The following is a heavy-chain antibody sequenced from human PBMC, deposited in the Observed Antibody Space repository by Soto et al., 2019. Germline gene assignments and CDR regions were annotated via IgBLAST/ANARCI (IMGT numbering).Heavy chain of an antibody. Sequence: GGSLRLCCAASGFTFGDYAMSWVVQAPGKGLEWVGFIRSKAYGWTTEYAASVKGRFTISRDDSKSIAYLQMNSLKTEDTAVYYCTRSPYDFWSGYNPTYYYYYGMDVWGQGTTVTVSS. D-gene: IGHD3-3*01. V-gene: IGHV3-49*04. J-gene: IGHJ6*02. CDR3: TRSPYDFWSGYNPTYYYYYGMDV. CDR1: GFTFGDYA. CDR2: IRSKAYGWTT.